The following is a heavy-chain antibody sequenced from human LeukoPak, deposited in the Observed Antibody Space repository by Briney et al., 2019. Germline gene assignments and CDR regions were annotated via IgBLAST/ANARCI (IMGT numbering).Heavy chain of an antibody. J-gene: IGHJ1*01. V-gene: IGHV3-74*01. Sequence: GGSLRLSCAASGFTFSSYWMHWVRQAPGKGLVWVSRIKGDGNTNYADSVKGRFTISRDNAKNTVSLQMNSLRAEETDDYYCARAPSEIGGYYPEYFRHWGQGTLVTVSS. D-gene: IGHD3-22*01. CDR3: ARAPSEIGGYYPEYFRH. CDR1: GFTFSSYW. CDR2: IKGDGNT.